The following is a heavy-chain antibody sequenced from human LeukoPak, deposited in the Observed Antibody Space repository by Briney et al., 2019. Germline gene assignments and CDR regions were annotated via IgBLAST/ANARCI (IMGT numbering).Heavy chain of an antibody. Sequence: GGSLRLSCAASGFTFSSYGMHWVRQAPGKGLEWVAVIWYDGSNKYYADSVKGRFTISRDNSKNTLYLQMNSLRAEDTAVYYCARDSPPYYDSSGVWGQGTLVTVSS. J-gene: IGHJ4*02. D-gene: IGHD3-22*01. CDR1: GFTFSSYG. CDR2: IWYDGSNK. CDR3: ARDSPPYYDSSGV. V-gene: IGHV3-33*01.